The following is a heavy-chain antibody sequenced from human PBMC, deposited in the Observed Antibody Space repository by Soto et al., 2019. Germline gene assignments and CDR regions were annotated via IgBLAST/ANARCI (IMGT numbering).Heavy chain of an antibody. J-gene: IGHJ4*02. CDR3: AKAFGDWYPFEK. Sequence: GGSLRLSCAASEFTFSTYAMSWVRQAPGKGLEWVSSIGSGGSPTYYADSVRGRFTISRDNSKNTLYLQVNDLRAEDTARYHCAKAFGDWYPFEKWGLGALVTVSS. V-gene: IGHV3-23*01. CDR2: IGSGGSPT. D-gene: IGHD6-19*01. CDR1: EFTFSTYA.